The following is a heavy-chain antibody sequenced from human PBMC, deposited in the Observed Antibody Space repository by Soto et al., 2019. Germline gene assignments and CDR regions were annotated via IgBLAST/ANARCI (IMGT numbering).Heavy chain of an antibody. CDR3: AKDITSSSSRAHFDY. CDR1: GFTFDDYA. J-gene: IGHJ4*02. CDR2: ISWNSGSI. Sequence: PGGSLRLSCAASGFTFDDYAMHWVRQAPGKGLEWVSGISWNSGSIGYADSVKGRFTISRDNAKNSLYLQMNSLRAEDTALYYCAKDITSSSSRAHFDYWGQGTLVTVSS. D-gene: IGHD6-6*01. V-gene: IGHV3-9*01.